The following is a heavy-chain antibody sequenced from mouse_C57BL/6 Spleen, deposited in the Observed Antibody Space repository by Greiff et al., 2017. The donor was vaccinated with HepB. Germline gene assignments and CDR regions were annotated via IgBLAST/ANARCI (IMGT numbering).Heavy chain of an antibody. CDR2: IYPGDGDT. V-gene: IGHV1-82*01. D-gene: IGHD2-14*01. Sequence: QVQLQQSGPELVKPGASVKISCKASGYAFSSSWMNWVKQRPGKGLEWIGRIYPGDGDTNYNGKFKGKATLTADKSSSTAYMQLSSLTSEDSAVYFCARRYDLDYRGQGTTLTVS. CDR3: ARRYDLDY. CDR1: GYAFSSSW. J-gene: IGHJ2*01.